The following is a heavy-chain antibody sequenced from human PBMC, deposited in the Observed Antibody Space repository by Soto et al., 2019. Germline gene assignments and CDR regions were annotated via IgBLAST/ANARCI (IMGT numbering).Heavy chain of an antibody. CDR1: GFTFSSYS. V-gene: IGHV3-21*01. D-gene: IGHD5-18*01. CDR2: ISSSSSYI. Sequence: PGGSLRLSCAASGFTFSSYSMNWVRQAPGKGLEWVSSISSSSSYIYYADSVKGRFTISRDNAKNSLHLQMNSLRAEDTAVYYCARAGGYSYGYAFDYWGQGTLVTVSS. CDR3: ARAGGYSYGYAFDY. J-gene: IGHJ4*02.